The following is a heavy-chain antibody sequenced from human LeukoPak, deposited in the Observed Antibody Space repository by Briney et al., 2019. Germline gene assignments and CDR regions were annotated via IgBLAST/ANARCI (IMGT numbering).Heavy chain of an antibody. CDR3: ARDTPGYGFDY. Sequence: PGGSLRLSCAASGFTVSSNYMSWVRQAPGKGLEWVSAIYSGGSTYYADSVKGRFTISRDNSKNTLYLQMNSLRAEDTAVYYCARDTPGYGFDYWGQGTLVTVSS. CDR2: IYSGGST. D-gene: IGHD5-18*01. V-gene: IGHV3-53*01. CDR1: GFTVSSNY. J-gene: IGHJ4*02.